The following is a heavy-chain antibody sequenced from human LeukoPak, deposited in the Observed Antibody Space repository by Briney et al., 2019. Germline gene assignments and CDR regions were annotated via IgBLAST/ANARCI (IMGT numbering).Heavy chain of an antibody. CDR3: ASSFKIYNDY. Sequence: GGSLRLSCAASGFTFSNAWMSWVRQAPGKGLEWVANIKQDGSEKYYVDSVKGRFTISRDNAKNSLYLQMNSLRAEDTAVYYCASSFKIYNDYWGQGTLVTVSS. V-gene: IGHV3-7*01. J-gene: IGHJ4*02. D-gene: IGHD1-14*01. CDR2: IKQDGSEK. CDR1: GFTFSNAW.